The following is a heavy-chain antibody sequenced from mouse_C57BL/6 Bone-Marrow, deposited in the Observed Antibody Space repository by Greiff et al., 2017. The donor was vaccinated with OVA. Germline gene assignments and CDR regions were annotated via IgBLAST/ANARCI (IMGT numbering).Heavy chain of an antibody. Sequence: EVQLQQSGAELVRPGASVKLSCTASGFNIKDDYMHWVKERPEQGLEWIGWIDPENGDTEYASKFQSQATITADTSSKTVYLHLSSLTSEDTAVYYRTTYRYWGQGTTLTVSS. J-gene: IGHJ2*01. CDR1: GFNIKDDY. CDR2: IDPENGDT. CDR3: TTYRY. V-gene: IGHV14-4*01.